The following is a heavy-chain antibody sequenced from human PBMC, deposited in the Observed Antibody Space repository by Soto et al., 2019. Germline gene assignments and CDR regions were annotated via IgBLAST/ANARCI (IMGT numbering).Heavy chain of an antibody. CDR3: ARAGQYYDASGYAD. D-gene: IGHD3-22*01. J-gene: IGHJ4*02. V-gene: IGHV1-18*01. Sequence: QVKLVQSGTEVKKPGASIKVSCKASGYSFATSGMTWVRQAPGQGLEWLGWISVYNGNTNYDQKLQDRVNMTTDTSTTTAYLEVRNLRSDDTAVYYCARAGQYYDASGYADWGQGTLVTVS. CDR1: GYSFATSG. CDR2: ISVYNGNT.